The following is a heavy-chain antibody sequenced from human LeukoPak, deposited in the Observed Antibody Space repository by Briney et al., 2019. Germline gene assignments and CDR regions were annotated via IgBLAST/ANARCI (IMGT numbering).Heavy chain of an antibody. CDR3: ARRYCSSTNCPLDY. CDR2: VYHSGST. Sequence: SETLFLTCAVSGYSISNGFYWGWIRQPPGKGLEWIGSVYHSGSTYYNPSLKSRVSISVDTSKNQFSLKLSSVTAADTAVYYCARRYCSSTNCPLDYWGQGTLVTVSS. D-gene: IGHD2-2*01. CDR1: GYSISNGFY. V-gene: IGHV4-38-2*01. J-gene: IGHJ4*02.